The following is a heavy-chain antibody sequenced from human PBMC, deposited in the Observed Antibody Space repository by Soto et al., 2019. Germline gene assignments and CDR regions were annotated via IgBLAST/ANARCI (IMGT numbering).Heavy chain of an antibody. V-gene: IGHV3-9*01. CDR1: GFTFDDYA. D-gene: IGHD6-6*01. CDR3: AKDVDSSSSGAFDI. J-gene: IGHJ3*02. Sequence: HPGGSLRLSCAASGFTFDDYAMHWVRQAPGKGLEWVSGISWNSGSIGYADSVKGRFTISRDNAKNSLYLQMNSLRAEDTALYYCAKDVDSSSSGAFDIWGQGTMVTVS. CDR2: ISWNSGSI.